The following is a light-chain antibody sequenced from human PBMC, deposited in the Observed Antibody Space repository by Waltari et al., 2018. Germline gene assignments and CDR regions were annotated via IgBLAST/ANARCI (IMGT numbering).Light chain of an antibody. Sequence: SSELTQDPAVSVALGQTVRITCQGVRLRSFYATWSQQKPGQAPVLVTFEKNNRPSGIPDRFSASNSGNTASLSSAGAQADDKAAYYCNSRDSSGNRVVFGGGTKLTVL. CDR1: RLRSFY. CDR2: EKN. J-gene: IGLJ2*01. V-gene: IGLV3-19*01. CDR3: NSRDSSGNRVV.